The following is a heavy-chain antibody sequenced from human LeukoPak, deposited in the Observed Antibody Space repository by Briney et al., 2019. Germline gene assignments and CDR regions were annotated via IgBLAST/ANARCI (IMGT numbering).Heavy chain of an antibody. J-gene: IGHJ4*02. CDR1: GYTFTSYY. CDR2: INPSGGST. V-gene: IGHV1-46*01. CDR3: ARAAGDGKDY. D-gene: IGHD2-21*01. Sequence: ASVKVSCKASGYTFTSYYMHWVRQAPGQGLEWMGIINPSGGSTNYAQKFQGRVTITADKSTSTAYMELSSLRSEDTAVYYCARAAGDGKDYWGQGTLVTVSS.